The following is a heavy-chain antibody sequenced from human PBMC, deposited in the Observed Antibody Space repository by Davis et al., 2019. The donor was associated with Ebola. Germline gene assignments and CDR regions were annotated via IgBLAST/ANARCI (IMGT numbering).Heavy chain of an antibody. CDR2: INAGNGNT. CDR3: AREEGYCSGGSCYSGWFDP. Sequence: ASVKVSCKASGYTFTSYAMHWVRQAPGQRLEWMGWINAGNGNTKYSQKFQGRVTMTRDTSISTAYMELSRLRSDDTAVYYCAREEGYCSGGSCYSGWFDPWGQGTLVTVSS. CDR1: GYTFTSYA. D-gene: IGHD2-15*01. V-gene: IGHV1-3*01. J-gene: IGHJ5*02.